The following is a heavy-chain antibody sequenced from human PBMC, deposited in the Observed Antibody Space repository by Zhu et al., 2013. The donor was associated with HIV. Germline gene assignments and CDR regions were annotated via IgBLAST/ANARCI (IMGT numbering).Heavy chain of an antibody. D-gene: IGHD3-10*01. V-gene: IGHV4-4*02. Sequence: QVQLQESGPGLVKPSGTLSVTCAVSGGSVSNNNWWSWVRQPPGKGLEWIGEIYHSGSTNYNPSLRSRVTISVDKSNNHLSLKLTSVTAADTAIYYCAREDAQFGAGFDYWGQGIPVIVSS. CDR1: GGSVSNNNW. CDR3: AREDAQFGAGFDY. J-gene: IGHJ4*02. CDR2: IYHSGST.